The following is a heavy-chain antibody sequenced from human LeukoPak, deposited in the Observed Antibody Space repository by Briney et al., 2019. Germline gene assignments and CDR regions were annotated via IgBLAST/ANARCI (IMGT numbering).Heavy chain of an antibody. Sequence: SQTLSLTCTVSGGSISSGSYYWSWIRQPAGTGLEWIGRIYTSGSTNYNPSLKSRVTISVDTSKNQFSLKLSSVTAADTAVYYCARERSYGLHFDYWGQGTLVTVSS. J-gene: IGHJ4*02. CDR1: GGSISSGSYY. V-gene: IGHV4-61*02. CDR3: ARERSYGLHFDY. D-gene: IGHD5-18*01. CDR2: IYTSGST.